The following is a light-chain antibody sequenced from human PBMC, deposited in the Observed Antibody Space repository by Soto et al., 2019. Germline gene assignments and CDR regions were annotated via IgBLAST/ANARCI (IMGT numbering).Light chain of an antibody. Sequence: EIVLTQSPGTLSLSPGERATLPCRASQSVSSSYLAWYQQKPGQAPRLLIYGASNRATGIPDRFSGSGSGTDFTLTISRLEPEDFAVYYCQQYGSSGTFGQGTKV. CDR2: GAS. CDR3: QQYGSSGT. CDR1: QSVSSSY. J-gene: IGKJ1*01. V-gene: IGKV3-20*01.